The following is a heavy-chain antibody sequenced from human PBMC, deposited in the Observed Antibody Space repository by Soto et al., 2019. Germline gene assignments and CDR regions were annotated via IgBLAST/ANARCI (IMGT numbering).Heavy chain of an antibody. V-gene: IGHV1-8*01. Sequence: QVQLVQSGAEVKKPGASVKVSCKASGYTFTSYDINWVRQATGQGLEWMGWMNPNSGNTGYAQKFQGRVTMTRNTSISTAYMELRSLRSEDTAVYYCARERSAAGTGWFDPWGQEPWSPSPQ. CDR3: ARERSAAGTGWFDP. J-gene: IGHJ5*02. CDR2: MNPNSGNT. CDR1: GYTFTSYD. D-gene: IGHD6-13*01.